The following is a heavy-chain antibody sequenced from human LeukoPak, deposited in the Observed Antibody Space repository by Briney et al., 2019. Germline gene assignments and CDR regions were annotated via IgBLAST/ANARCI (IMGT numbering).Heavy chain of an antibody. CDR3: ARDMGVRGLNDY. Sequence: SGGSLRLSCAASGFTFSSYSMNWVRQAPGKGLEWVSFISSTSGTTFCADSVKGRFTISRDSAENSLYLQMNSLRDEDTAVYYCARDMGVRGLNDYRGQGTLVTVSS. J-gene: IGHJ4*02. D-gene: IGHD3-10*01. V-gene: IGHV3-48*02. CDR2: ISSTSGTT. CDR1: GFTFSSYS.